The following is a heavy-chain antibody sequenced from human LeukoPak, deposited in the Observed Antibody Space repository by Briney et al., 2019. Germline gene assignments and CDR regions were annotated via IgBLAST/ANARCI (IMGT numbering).Heavy chain of an antibody. Sequence: PSETLSPTCTVSCASISSSSHYWGWLRQPPGKGLEWIATIFYSGSTYYNPSLKSPVTISVDTSNNQFSLKVNTGTAADTAVYYCARHAAIRNYVGSLDSWSQGSLVTVSS. CDR1: CASISSSSHY. CDR3: ARHAAIRNYVGSLDS. J-gene: IGHJ4*02. V-gene: IGHV4-39*01. D-gene: IGHD4-11*01. CDR2: IFYSGST.